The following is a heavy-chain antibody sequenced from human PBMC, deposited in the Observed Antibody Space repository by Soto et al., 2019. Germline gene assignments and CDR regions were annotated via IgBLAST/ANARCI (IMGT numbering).Heavy chain of an antibody. V-gene: IGHV4-39*01. Sequence: PSETLSLTCTFSGGSIRSGGYYWGWIRQPPGKGLEWIGSIYYSGSTYYNPSLKSRVTISVDTSKNQFSLKLSSVTAADTAVYYCATQEVGGSYVYTFDPWGQGTLVTVSS. CDR2: IYYSGST. CDR1: GGSIRSGGYY. CDR3: ATQEVGGSYVYTFDP. D-gene: IGHD1-26*01. J-gene: IGHJ5*02.